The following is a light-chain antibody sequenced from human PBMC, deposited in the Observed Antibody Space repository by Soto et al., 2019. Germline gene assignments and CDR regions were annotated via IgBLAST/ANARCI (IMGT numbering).Light chain of an antibody. V-gene: IGLV2-14*01. CDR3: ASSSSSSTLFV. CDR2: GVS. J-gene: IGLJ2*01. CDR1: SSDVGGYNY. Sequence: QSALTQPASVSGSPGQSITISCTGTSSDVGGYNYVSWYQHHPGKAPKLMIHGVSNRPSGVSNRFSGSKSGNTASLTISGLQAEDEADYYCASSSSSSTLFVFGGGTKLTVL.